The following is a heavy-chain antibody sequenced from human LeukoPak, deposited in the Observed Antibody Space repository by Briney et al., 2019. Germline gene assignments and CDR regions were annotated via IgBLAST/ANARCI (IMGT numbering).Heavy chain of an antibody. D-gene: IGHD5-12*01. CDR2: IYTSGST. CDR3: ARGGGATRIDY. CDR1: GYSISSSYY. V-gene: IGHV4-4*07. Sequence: PSETLSLTCVVSGYSISSSYYWSWIRQPAGKGLEWIGRIYTSGSTSYNPSLKSRVTISVDTSKNQFSLKLTSVTAADTAVYYCARGGGATRIDYWGQGTLVTVSS. J-gene: IGHJ4*02.